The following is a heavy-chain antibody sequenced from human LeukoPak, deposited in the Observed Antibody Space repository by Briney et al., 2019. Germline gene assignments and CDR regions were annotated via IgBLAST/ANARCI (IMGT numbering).Heavy chain of an antibody. CDR3: ARDGRDPGPLDY. D-gene: IGHD2-21*02. CDR2: IYSGVST. Sequence: PGGSLRLSCAASGFTVSSNYMSWVRQAPGKGLEWVSIIYSGVSTYYADSVKGRFTISKDNSKDTLYLQMNSLRVEDTAVYYCARDGRDPGPLDYWGQGTLVTVPS. J-gene: IGHJ4*02. V-gene: IGHV3-66*01. CDR1: GFTVSSNY.